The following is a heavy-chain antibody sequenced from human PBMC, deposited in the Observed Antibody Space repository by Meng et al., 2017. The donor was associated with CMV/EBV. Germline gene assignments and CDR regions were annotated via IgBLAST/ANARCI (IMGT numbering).Heavy chain of an antibody. D-gene: IGHD3-3*01. CDR1: GCFDGSY. Sequence: GCFDGSYWIWVRQPPGKGLEWIGGINRSGGTDYSPSLKSRVAISVDTSKNQFSLKLNSVTAADTAVYYCARKGLRNGVVQPPRNWFDPWGQGTLVTVSS. CDR3: ARKGLRNGVVQPPRNWFDP. V-gene: IGHV4-34*01. J-gene: IGHJ5*02. CDR2: INRSGGT.